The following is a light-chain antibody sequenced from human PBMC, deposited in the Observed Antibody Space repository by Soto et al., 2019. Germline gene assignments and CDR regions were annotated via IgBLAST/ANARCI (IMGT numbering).Light chain of an antibody. CDR2: DAS. J-gene: IGKJ4*01. Sequence: IVLTQSPATLSLSPGERATLSCRASQSVRSYVGWYQQKPGQAPRLLIYDASNRATGIPARFSGSGSGTDFTLTINSLEPEDFAVYYCQQRRSWPLTFGGGTKVDIK. V-gene: IGKV3-11*01. CDR1: QSVRSY. CDR3: QQRRSWPLT.